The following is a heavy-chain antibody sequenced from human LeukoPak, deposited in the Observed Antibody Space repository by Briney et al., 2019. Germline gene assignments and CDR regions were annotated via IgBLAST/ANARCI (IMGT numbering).Heavy chain of an antibody. CDR3: ARDRTAMVDYYGMDV. D-gene: IGHD5-18*01. V-gene: IGHV4-34*01. CDR2: IHHSGST. J-gene: IGHJ6*02. CDR1: GGSFSGYY. Sequence: SETLSLTCAVYGGSFSGYYWSWIRQPPGKGLEWIGEIHHSGSTNNNPSLKSRVTISVDKSKNQFSLNLSSVTAADTAVYYCARDRTAMVDYYGMDVWGQGTTVTVSS.